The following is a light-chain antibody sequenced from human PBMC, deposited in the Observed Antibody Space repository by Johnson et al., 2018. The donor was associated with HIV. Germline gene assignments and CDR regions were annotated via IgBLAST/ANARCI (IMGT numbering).Light chain of an antibody. V-gene: IGLV1-51*02. Sequence: QAVLTQPPSVSAAPGQKVTISCSGSSSNIGNNYVSWYQQLPGTAPKLLIYENNKRPSGIPDRFSASKSGTSATLGITGLQTGDEADYYCGAWDSRLSVCVFGPGTKVTVL. J-gene: IGLJ1*01. CDR1: SSNIGNNY. CDR3: GAWDSRLSVCV. CDR2: ENN.